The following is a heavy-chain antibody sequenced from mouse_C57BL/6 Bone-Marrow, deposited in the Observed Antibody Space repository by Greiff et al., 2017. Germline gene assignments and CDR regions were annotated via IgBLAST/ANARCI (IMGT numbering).Heavy chain of an antibody. Sequence: EVMLVASGGGLVQPGGSMKLSCVASGFTFSNYWMNWVRQSPEKGLEWVAQIRLKSDNYATHYAESVKGRFTISRDYSKSSVYLQMNNLRAEDTGIYYCTRKVYAMNYWGQGTSVTVSS. J-gene: IGHJ4*01. V-gene: IGHV6-3*01. CDR1: GFTFSNYW. CDR2: IRLKSDNYAT. CDR3: TRKVYAMNY.